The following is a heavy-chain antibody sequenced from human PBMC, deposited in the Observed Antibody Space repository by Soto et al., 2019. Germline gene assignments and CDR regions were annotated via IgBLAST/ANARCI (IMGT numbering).Heavy chain of an antibody. V-gene: IGHV1-3*01. CDR3: ARDSILRGWFDP. CDR1: GYTFTSYA. Sequence: ASVKVSCKASGYTFTSYAMHWVRQAPGQRLEWMGWINAGNGNTKYSQKFQGRVTITRDTSASTAYMELSSLRSEDTAVYYCARDSILRGWFDPWGQGTLVTVS. D-gene: IGHD2-15*01. CDR2: INAGNGNT. J-gene: IGHJ5*02.